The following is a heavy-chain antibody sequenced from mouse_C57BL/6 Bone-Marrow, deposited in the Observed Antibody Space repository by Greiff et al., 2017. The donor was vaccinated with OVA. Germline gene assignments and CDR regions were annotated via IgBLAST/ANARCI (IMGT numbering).Heavy chain of an antibody. Sequence: VQVVESGAELVRPGASVKLSCKASGYTFTDYYINWVKQRPGQGLEWIARIYPGSGNTYYNEKFKGKATLTAEKSSSTAYMQLSSLTSEDSSVYFCARGGLLLYWGQGTTLTVSS. V-gene: IGHV1-76*01. J-gene: IGHJ2*01. CDR2: IYPGSGNT. CDR3: ARGGLLLY. D-gene: IGHD1-1*01. CDR1: GYTFTDYY.